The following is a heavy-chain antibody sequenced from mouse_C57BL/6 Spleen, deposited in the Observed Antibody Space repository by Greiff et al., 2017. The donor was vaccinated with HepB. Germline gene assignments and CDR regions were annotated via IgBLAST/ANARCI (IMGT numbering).Heavy chain of an antibody. CDR3: ARRYYYGSSWAMDY. V-gene: IGHV1-55*01. CDR1: GYTFTSYW. Sequence: QVQLQQPGPELVKPGASVKMSCKASGYTFTSYWITWVKQRPGQGLEWIGDIYPGSGSTNYNEKFKSKATLTVDTSSSTAYMQLSSLTSEDSAVYYCARRYYYGSSWAMDYWGQGTSVTVSS. CDR2: IYPGSGST. D-gene: IGHD1-1*01. J-gene: IGHJ4*01.